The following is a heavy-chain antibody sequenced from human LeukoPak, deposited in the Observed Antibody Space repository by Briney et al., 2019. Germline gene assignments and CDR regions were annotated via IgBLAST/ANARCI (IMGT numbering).Heavy chain of an antibody. Sequence: GGSLRLSCAASGFTFSSYGMHWVRQAPGKGLEWVALIWYDGTNKYYTDSVRGRFTISRENTQNTLYLQMNSLRVEDTALYYCAREGPRGNSQFDYWGQGTLVTVSS. CDR1: GFTFSSYG. J-gene: IGHJ4*02. D-gene: IGHD2/OR15-2a*01. CDR2: IWYDGTNK. CDR3: AREGPRGNSQFDY. V-gene: IGHV3-33*01.